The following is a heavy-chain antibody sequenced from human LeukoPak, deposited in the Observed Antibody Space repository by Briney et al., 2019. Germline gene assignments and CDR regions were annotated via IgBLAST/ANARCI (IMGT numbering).Heavy chain of an antibody. Sequence: GGSLRLSCTASGFTFGDYGMSWVRQAPGKGLEWVGFIRSKAYGGTTEYAASVKGRFTISRDDSKSIAYLQMNSLKTEDTAVYYCTRWGYYYGMDVWGQGTTVTVSS. D-gene: IGHD3-16*01. V-gene: IGHV3-49*04. J-gene: IGHJ6*02. CDR3: TRWGYYYGMDV. CDR1: GFTFGDYG. CDR2: IRSKAYGGTT.